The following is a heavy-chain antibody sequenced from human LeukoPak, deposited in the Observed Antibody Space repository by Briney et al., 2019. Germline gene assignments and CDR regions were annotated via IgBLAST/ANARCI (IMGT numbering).Heavy chain of an antibody. CDR2: ISGSGGST. V-gene: IGHV3-23*01. D-gene: IGHD6-19*01. J-gene: IGHJ6*02. CDR3: PKYMYSSGPGDDYGMDV. CDR1: GFTFSSYA. Sequence: GGSLRLSCVASGFTFSSYAMSWVRQAPGKGLEWVSAISGSGGSTYYADSVKGRFTISRDNSKNTLYLQMNSLRAEDAAVYYCPKYMYSSGPGDDYGMDVWGQGTTVTVSS.